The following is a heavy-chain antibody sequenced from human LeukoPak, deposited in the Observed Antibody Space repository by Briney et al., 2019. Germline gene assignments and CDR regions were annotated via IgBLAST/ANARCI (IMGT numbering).Heavy chain of an antibody. CDR3: AKRAAAGATYYYDSSEDY. J-gene: IGHJ4*02. CDR1: GFTVSSNY. Sequence: PGGSLRLSCAASGFTVSSNYMSWVRQAPGKGLEWVSVIYSGGSTYYVDSVKGRFTISRDNSKNTLYLQMNSLRAEDTAVYYCAKRAAAGATYYYDSSEDYWGQGTLVTVSS. D-gene: IGHD3-22*01. V-gene: IGHV3-66*01. CDR2: IYSGGST.